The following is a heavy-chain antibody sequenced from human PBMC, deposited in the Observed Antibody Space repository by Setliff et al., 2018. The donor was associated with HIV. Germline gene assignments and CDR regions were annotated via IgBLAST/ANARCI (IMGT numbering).Heavy chain of an antibody. CDR2: IYYSGST. V-gene: IGHV4-61*01. J-gene: IGHJ4*02. CDR3: ARDPPGYGDSKDY. D-gene: IGHD4-17*01. Sequence: TSETLSLTCSVSGGSVGSGSYYWSWIRQSPGTGLEWLGYIYYSGSTTYNPSLRSRVTISIDTSKNQFSLNLRSVTAADTAVYYCARDPPGYGDSKDYWGQGKLVTVSS. CDR1: GGSVGSGSYY.